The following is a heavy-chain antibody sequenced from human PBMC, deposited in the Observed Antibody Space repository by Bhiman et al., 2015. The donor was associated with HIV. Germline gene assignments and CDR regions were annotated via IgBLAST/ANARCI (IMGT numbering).Heavy chain of an antibody. J-gene: IGHJ4*02. Sequence: VQLVESGGGVVQPGRSLRLSCEASGFTFSSYGMHWVRQAPGKGLEWIAYISSSGDTIYYADSLMGRFTISRDNTKNSLYLQMSSLRAEDTAVYYCVRDSSSWYGIFWGQGALVTVSA. V-gene: IGHV3-48*04. CDR2: ISSSGDTI. D-gene: IGHD6-13*01. CDR3: VRDSSSWYGIF. CDR1: GFTFSSYG.